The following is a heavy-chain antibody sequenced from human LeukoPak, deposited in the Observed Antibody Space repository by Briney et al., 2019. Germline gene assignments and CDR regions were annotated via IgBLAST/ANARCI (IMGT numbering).Heavy chain of an antibody. D-gene: IGHD2-15*01. CDR2: MFYNGNT. J-gene: IGHJ5*02. CDR3: ARAVGIVVIPGDLEENWFDP. V-gene: IGHV4-31*03. Sequence: PSESLSLTCTVPGGSISSGDYYWSWIRQHPGKGLEWVGFMFYNGNTYYNPSLKSRVSISVDTSKNQFSLKLTSVTAADTAVYYCARAVGIVVIPGDLEENWFDPWGQGTLVTVSS. CDR1: GGSISSGDYY.